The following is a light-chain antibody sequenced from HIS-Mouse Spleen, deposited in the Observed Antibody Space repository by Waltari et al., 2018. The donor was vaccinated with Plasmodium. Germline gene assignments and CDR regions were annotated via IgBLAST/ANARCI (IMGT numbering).Light chain of an antibody. CDR2: KDS. CDR1: VLAKKY. J-gene: IGLJ3*02. Sequence: SYELTQPSSVSVSPGQTARITCSGAVLAKKYARWFQQKPGQAPVLGIYKDSERPSGSLGRFSGSSSGTTVTLTISGAQVEDEADYYCYSAADNNRVFGGGTKLTVL. CDR3: YSAADNNRV. V-gene: IGLV3-27*01.